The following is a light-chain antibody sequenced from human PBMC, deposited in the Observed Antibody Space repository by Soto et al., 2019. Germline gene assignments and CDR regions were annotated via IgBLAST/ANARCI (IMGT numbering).Light chain of an antibody. CDR2: GAS. V-gene: IGKV3-20*01. CDR3: QQYGSSPPWT. Sequence: EIVMTQSPATLSVSPGERATLSCRASQSVSTNLAWYQQKPGQAPRLLIYGASSRATGIPDRFSGSGSGTDFTLTISRLEPEDFAVYYCQQYGSSPPWTFGPGTKVEIK. CDR1: QSVSTN. J-gene: IGKJ1*01.